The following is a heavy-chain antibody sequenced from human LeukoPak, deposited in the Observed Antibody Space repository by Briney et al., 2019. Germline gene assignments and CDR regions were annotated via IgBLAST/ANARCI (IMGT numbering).Heavy chain of an antibody. J-gene: IGHJ4*02. Sequence: SETLSLTCAVYGGSFSGYYWSWIRQPPGKGLEWIGEINHSGSTNYNLSLKSRVTISVDTSKNQFSLKLSSVTAADTAVYYCARRGLYYYDSSGYYPFDYWGQGTLVTVSS. CDR2: INHSGST. CDR1: GGSFSGYY. V-gene: IGHV4-34*01. D-gene: IGHD3-22*01. CDR3: ARRGLYYYDSSGYYPFDY.